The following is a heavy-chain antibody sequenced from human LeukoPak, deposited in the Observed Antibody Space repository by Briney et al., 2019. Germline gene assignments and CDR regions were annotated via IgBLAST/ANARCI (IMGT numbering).Heavy chain of an antibody. D-gene: IGHD3-22*01. J-gene: IGHJ5*02. CDR2: FDPEDGET. V-gene: IGHV1-24*01. CDR1: GYTLTELS. CDR3: ARGAWTETYYYDSSPFDP. Sequence: ASVKVSCKVSGYTLTELSMHWVRQAPGKGLEWMGGFDPEDGETIYAQKFQGRVTMTRNTSIGTAYMELSSLRSEDTAVYYCARGAWTETYYYDSSPFDPWGQGTLVTVSS.